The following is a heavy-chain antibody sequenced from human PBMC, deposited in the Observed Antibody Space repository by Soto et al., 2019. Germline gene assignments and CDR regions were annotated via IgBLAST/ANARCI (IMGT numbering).Heavy chain of an antibody. D-gene: IGHD6-19*01. CDR2: IYYSGST. V-gene: IGHV4-59*01. CDR1: GGSISSYY. J-gene: IGHJ2*01. CDR3: AGLRYSSGWRSYWYFDL. Sequence: SETLSVTCTVSGGSISSYYWSWIRQPPGKGLEWIGYIYYSGSTNYTPSLKSRVTISVDTSKNQFSLKLSSVTAADTAVYYCAGLRYSSGWRSYWYFDLWGRGTLVTVSS.